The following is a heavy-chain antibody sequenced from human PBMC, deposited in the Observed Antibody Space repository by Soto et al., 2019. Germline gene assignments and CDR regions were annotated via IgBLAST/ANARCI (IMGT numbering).Heavy chain of an antibody. J-gene: IGHJ5*02. Sequence: ASVKGSCKASGYTFTSYTMHWVRQAPGQRLERMGWINAGNGNTKYSQKFQDRVTITRDTSASTAYMELSSLRSEDTAVYYSARDTLYDSSGYYYVGYNWFDPWGQGTLVTVSS. CDR2: INAGNGNT. D-gene: IGHD3-22*01. V-gene: IGHV1-3*01. CDR1: GYTFTSYT. CDR3: ARDTLYDSSGYYYVGYNWFDP.